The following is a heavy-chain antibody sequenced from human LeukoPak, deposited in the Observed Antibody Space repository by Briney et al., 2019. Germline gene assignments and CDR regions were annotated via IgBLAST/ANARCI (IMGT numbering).Heavy chain of an antibody. D-gene: IGHD6-19*01. V-gene: IGHV3-23*01. J-gene: IGHJ4*02. CDR3: ARVDSGSGCDS. Sequence: GGSLRLSCAASGFTFSSYGMSWVRQAPGKGLEWVSAISGSGGSTYYADSVKGRFTISRDISKNTLYLQMGSLRPADMAVYYCARVDSGSGCDSWGQGTLVTVSS. CDR2: ISGSGGST. CDR1: GFTFSSYG.